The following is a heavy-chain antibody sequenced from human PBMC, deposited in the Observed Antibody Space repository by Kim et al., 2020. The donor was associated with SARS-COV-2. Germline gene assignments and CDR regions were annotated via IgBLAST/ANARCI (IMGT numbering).Heavy chain of an antibody. Sequence: GGSLRLSCAASGFTFSSYWMHWVRQAPGKGLVWVSRINSDGSSTSYADSVKGRFTISRDNAKNTLYLQMNSLRAEDTAVYYCARAFGSVVRGVIMNGYYYYGMDVWGRGTTVTVSS. CDR2: INSDGSST. V-gene: IGHV3-74*01. J-gene: IGHJ6*02. CDR1: GFTFSSYW. D-gene: IGHD3-10*01. CDR3: ARAFGSVVRGVIMNGYYYYGMDV.